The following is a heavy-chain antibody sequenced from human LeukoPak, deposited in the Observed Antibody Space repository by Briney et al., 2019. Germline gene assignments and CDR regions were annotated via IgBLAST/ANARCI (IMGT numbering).Heavy chain of an antibody. Sequence: PGGSLRLSCAASGFTFSSYAMSWVRQAPGKGLEWVSAISGSGGSTYYADSVKGRFTISRDNAKNSLYLQMNSLRAEDTALYYCAKDMVAVAGRGDNWFDPWGQGTLVTVSS. CDR3: AKDMVAVAGRGDNWFDP. V-gene: IGHV3-23*01. D-gene: IGHD6-19*01. CDR2: ISGSGGST. J-gene: IGHJ5*02. CDR1: GFTFSSYA.